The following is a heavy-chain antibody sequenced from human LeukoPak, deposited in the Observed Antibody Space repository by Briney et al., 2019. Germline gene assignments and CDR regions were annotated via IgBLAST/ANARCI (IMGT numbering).Heavy chain of an antibody. V-gene: IGHV4-4*07. D-gene: IGHD1-7*01. J-gene: IGHJ4*02. CDR1: GASMSDSY. CDR3: ARGGHSYGTFDS. Sequence: PSETLSLTCNVSGASMSDSYWSWIRQPAGRGLEWLGRISPRGNTYYNPSLNSRVTISLDTSANQFSLKLRSVTAADTAGYYCARGGHSYGTFDSWGRGALVTVSS. CDR2: ISPRGNT.